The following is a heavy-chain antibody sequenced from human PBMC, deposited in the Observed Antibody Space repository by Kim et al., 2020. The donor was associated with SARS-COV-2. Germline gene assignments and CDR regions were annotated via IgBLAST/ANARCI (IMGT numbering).Heavy chain of an antibody. D-gene: IGHD4-17*01. V-gene: IGHV4-59*13. CDR3: ASYGGNSPGAFDY. CDR1: GGSISSYY. J-gene: IGHJ4*02. Sequence: SETLSLTCTVSGGSISSYYWSWIRQPPGKGLEWIGYIYYSGSTNYNPSLKSRVTISVDTSKNQFSLKLSSVTAADTAVYYCASYGGNSPGAFDYWGQGTLVTVSS. CDR2: IYYSGST.